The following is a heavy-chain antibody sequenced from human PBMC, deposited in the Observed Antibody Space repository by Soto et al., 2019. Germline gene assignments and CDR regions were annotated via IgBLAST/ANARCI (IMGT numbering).Heavy chain of an antibody. CDR3: ERSSMVPVDYFDF. D-gene: IGHD3-10*01. Sequence: PSEILSHTGSVSGDSVENHFWPWSRHSPGKGLEWIGNIYDSGSTNYSPALKSRVSMSVDTSKNLFSLKMNSVTAADTAGYYCERSSMVPVDYFDFWGHGTVV. J-gene: IGHJ4*01. CDR1: GDSVENHF. CDR2: IYDSGST. V-gene: IGHV4-59*02.